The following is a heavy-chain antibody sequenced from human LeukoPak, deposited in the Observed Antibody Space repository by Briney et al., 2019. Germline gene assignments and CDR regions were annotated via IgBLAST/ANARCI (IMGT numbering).Heavy chain of an antibody. J-gene: IGHJ4*02. D-gene: IGHD6-19*01. V-gene: IGHV3-23*01. CDR2: ISGSGDST. CDR1: GFTFSSYG. CDR3: AKDRESSGWYDY. Sequence: GGSLRLSCAASGFTFSSYGMSWVRQAPGKGLEWVSAISGSGDSTYYTDSVKGRFTISRDNSRNTLYLQMNSLRAEDTAVYYCAKDRESSGWYDYWGQGTLVTVSS.